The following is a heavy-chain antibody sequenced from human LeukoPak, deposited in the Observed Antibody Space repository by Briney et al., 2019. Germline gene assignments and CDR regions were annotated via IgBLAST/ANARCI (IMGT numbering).Heavy chain of an antibody. CDR2: ISYSTYT. V-gene: IGHV3-21*04. CDR3: AKDATGTTVTILDY. J-gene: IGHJ4*02. Sequence: RSGGSLRLSCAASGFTFSSSSMNWVRQAPGKGLEWVSSISYSTYTYYADSVKGRFTISRDNAKNSLYLQMNSLRAEDTALYYCAKDATGTTVTILDYWGQGTLVTVSS. CDR1: GFTFSSSS. D-gene: IGHD4-11*01.